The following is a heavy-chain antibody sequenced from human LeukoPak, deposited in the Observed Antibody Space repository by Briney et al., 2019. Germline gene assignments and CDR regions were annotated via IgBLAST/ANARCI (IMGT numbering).Heavy chain of an antibody. D-gene: IGHD3-10*01. J-gene: IGHJ4*02. V-gene: IGHV1-18*01. CDR3: ARDSEVRGVTFDY. CDR2: ISAYNGNT. Sequence: GASVKVSCKASGYTFTSYAMNWVRQAPGQGLEWMGWISAYNGNTNYAQELQGRVTMTTDTSTSAAYMELRSLRSDDTAVYYCARDSEVRGVTFDYWGQGTLVTVSS. CDR1: GYTFTSYA.